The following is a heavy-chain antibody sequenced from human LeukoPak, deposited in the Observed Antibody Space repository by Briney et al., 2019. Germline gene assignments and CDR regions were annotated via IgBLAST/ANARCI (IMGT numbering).Heavy chain of an antibody. Sequence: GRSLRLSCAASGFTFSSYGMHWVRQAPGKGLEWVAVISYDGRNKFYTDSVKGRFTISRDNSKNTLYLQMNSLRAEDTAVYYCARDRQQLAHDAFDIWGQGTMVTVSS. J-gene: IGHJ3*02. CDR1: GFTFSSYG. V-gene: IGHV3-30*03. CDR3: ARDRQQLAHDAFDI. CDR2: ISYDGRNK. D-gene: IGHD6-13*01.